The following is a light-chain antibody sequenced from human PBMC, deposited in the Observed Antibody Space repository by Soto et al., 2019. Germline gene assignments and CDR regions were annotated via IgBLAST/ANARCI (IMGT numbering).Light chain of an antibody. CDR3: QQRSTWPLT. CDR1: QSVSSD. CDR2: DAS. Sequence: EIVMTQSPATLSVSPGERATLSCRASQSVSSDLAWYHQKPGQAPRLFIYDASNRATGIPPRFSGSGSGTDFTLTISSLEPEDFAVYYCQQRSTWPLTFGGGTKVDIK. V-gene: IGKV3-11*01. J-gene: IGKJ4*01.